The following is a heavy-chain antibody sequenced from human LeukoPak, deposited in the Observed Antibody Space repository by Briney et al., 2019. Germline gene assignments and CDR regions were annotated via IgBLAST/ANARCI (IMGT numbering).Heavy chain of an antibody. J-gene: IGHJ4*02. CDR1: GFTFSSYA. Sequence: GGSLRLSCAASGFTFSSYAMSWVRQAPGKGLEWASAISGSGGSTYYADSVKGRFTISRDNSKNTLYLQMNSLRAEDTAVYYCARDYGDYFGSLFDYWGQGTLVTVSS. D-gene: IGHD4-17*01. CDR3: ARDYGDYFGSLFDY. V-gene: IGHV3-23*01. CDR2: ISGSGGST.